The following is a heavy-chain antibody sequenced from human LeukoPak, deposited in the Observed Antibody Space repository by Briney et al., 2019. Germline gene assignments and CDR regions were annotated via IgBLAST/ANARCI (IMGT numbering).Heavy chain of an antibody. V-gene: IGHV4-38-2*02. CDR1: GYSVSSGYY. CDR2: IYHSGST. J-gene: IGHJ6*02. Sequence: SETLSLTCTVSGYSVSSGYYWGWIRQPPGKGLEWIGSIYHSGSTYYNPPLKSRVTISVDTSKNQFSLKLSSVTAADTAVYYCARDSSGIVVVPAAYYYYYYGMDVWGQGTTVTVSS. D-gene: IGHD2-2*01. CDR3: ARDSSGIVVVPAAYYYYYYGMDV.